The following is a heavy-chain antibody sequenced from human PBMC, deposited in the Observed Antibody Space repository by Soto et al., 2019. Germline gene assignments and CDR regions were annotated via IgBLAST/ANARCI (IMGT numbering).Heavy chain of an antibody. Sequence: QVQLVQSGAEVKKPGASVKVSCKASGYTFTSYGISWVRQAPGQALEWMGWISAYNGNTNYAQKLQGRVTMTTDTSTSTAYMELRSLRSDDTAVYYCARDFPKNIAVAGFDYWGQGTLVTVSS. CDR1: GYTFTSYG. J-gene: IGHJ4*02. D-gene: IGHD6-19*01. CDR3: ARDFPKNIAVAGFDY. CDR2: ISAYNGNT. V-gene: IGHV1-18*01.